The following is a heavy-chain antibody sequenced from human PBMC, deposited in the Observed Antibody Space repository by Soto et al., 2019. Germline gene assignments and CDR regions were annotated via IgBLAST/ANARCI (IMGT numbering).Heavy chain of an antibody. Sequence: PSETLSLTCTFSVVSIRSGDSYCSWIRQPPGKGLEWIGYIYYSGSTYYNPSLKSRVTISLDTSKNQFSLNLSSVTAADTAVYYCARTHYSHRSGTEYWGQGTLVIVSS. CDR3: ARTHYSHRSGTEY. J-gene: IGHJ4*02. D-gene: IGHD6-19*01. CDR1: VVSIRSGDSY. V-gene: IGHV4-30-4*01. CDR2: IYYSGST.